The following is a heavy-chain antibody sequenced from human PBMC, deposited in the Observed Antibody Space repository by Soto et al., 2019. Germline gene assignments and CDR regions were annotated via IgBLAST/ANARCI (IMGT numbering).Heavy chain of an antibody. Sequence: GGSLRLSCEASGFTFSSYWMHWVRQAPGKGLVWVSRINSDGITTTYADSVKGRFTISRDNAKNTLYLQMNSLRVEDSAVYYCAGHDYDYYGLDVWGQGTTVTVSS. V-gene: IGHV3-74*01. CDR1: GFTFSSYW. CDR3: AGHDYDYYGLDV. CDR2: INSDGITT. J-gene: IGHJ6*02.